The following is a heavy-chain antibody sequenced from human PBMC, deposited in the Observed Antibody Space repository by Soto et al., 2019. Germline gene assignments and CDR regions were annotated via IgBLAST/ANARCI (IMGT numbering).Heavy chain of an antibody. V-gene: IGHV3-53*01. CDR3: ARVGDYCHWYFDL. Sequence: ELQLVESGGGLIQPGGSLRLSCAASGFTVSSNYMSWVRQAPGKVLEWVSVIYSGGSTYYADSVKGRFTISSDNSKNTLYLQMNSLRCEDTAVYYCARVGDYCHWYFDLWGRGTLVTVSS. J-gene: IGHJ2*01. D-gene: IGHD4-17*01. CDR1: GFTVSSNY. CDR2: IYSGGST.